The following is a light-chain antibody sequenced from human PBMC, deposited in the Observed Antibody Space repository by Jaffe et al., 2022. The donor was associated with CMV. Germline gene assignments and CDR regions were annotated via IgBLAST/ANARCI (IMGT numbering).Light chain of an antibody. V-gene: IGKV1-39*01. CDR2: SAS. CDR1: QSISNY. Sequence: DIQMTQSPSSLSAYVGDRVTITCRASQSISNYLNWYQQKPGKAPNLLIYSASSLQSGVPSRFSGSGSGTDFTLTISSLQPEDFATYYCQQSYITALTFGGGTKVEI. CDR3: QQSYITALT. J-gene: IGKJ4*01.